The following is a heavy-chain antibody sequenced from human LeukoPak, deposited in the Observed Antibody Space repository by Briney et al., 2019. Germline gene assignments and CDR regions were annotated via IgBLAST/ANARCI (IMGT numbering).Heavy chain of an antibody. CDR3: ARETGYGSGWYYYYYMDV. CDR2: INHSGST. J-gene: IGHJ6*03. Sequence: PSETLSLTCAVYGGSFSGYYWSWIRQPPGKGLEWIGEINHSGSTSYNPSLKSRVTISVDTSKNQFSLKLSSVTAADTAVYYCARETGYGSGWYYYYYMDVWGKGTTVTISS. D-gene: IGHD6-19*01. CDR1: GGSFSGYY. V-gene: IGHV4-34*01.